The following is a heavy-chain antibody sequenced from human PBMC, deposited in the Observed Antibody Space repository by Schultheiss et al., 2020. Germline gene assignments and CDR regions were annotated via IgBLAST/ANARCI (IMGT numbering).Heavy chain of an antibody. V-gene: IGHV3-7*03. CDR2: IKQDGSEK. CDR1: GFTFSSYC. D-gene: IGHD3-10*01. J-gene: IGHJ6*02. CDR3: ARDLITMIRGVIYYDYGLDV. Sequence: GGSLRLSCAGSGFTFSSYCMSWVRQAPGKGLESVANIKQDGSEKYYVDSVKGRFTISRDNAKNSLYLQMNSLRAEDTAVYYCARDLITMIRGVIYYDYGLDVWGQGTTVTVSS.